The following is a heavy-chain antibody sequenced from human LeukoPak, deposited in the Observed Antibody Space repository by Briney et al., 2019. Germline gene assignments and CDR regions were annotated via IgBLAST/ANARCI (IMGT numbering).Heavy chain of an antibody. CDR3: ATMKVGATRDAFDI. Sequence: ASVKVSCKVSGYTLTELSMRWVRQAPGKGLEWMGGFDPEDGETIYAQKFQGRVTMTEDTSTDTAYMELSSLRSEDTAVYYCATMKVGATRDAFDIWGQGTMVTVSS. CDR1: GYTLTELS. D-gene: IGHD1-26*01. V-gene: IGHV1-24*01. CDR2: FDPEDGET. J-gene: IGHJ3*02.